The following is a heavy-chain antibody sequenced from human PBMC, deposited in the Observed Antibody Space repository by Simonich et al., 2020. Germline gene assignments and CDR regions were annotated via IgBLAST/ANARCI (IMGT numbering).Heavy chain of an antibody. CDR1: GGSISSSSYY. CDR3: ARWAYSSSYFDY. CDR2: IYYSGST. D-gene: IGHD6-6*01. V-gene: IGHV4-39*01. J-gene: IGHJ4*02. Sequence: QLQLQESGPGLVKPSETLSLTCTVSGGSISSSSYYWGWIRQPPGKGLEWIGRIYYSGSTYYTPALKRRVTISVDTSKNQFSLKLSSVTAADTAVYYCARWAYSSSYFDYWGQGTLVTVSS.